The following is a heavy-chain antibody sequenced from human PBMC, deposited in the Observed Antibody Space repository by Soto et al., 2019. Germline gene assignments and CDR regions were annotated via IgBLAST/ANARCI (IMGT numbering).Heavy chain of an antibody. J-gene: IGHJ4*02. V-gene: IGHV5-10-1*03. CDR3: ARHGTDGNNHEY. CDR2: IDPTDSYT. CDR1: GYNFTSYW. Sequence: EVQLVQSGAEVKKPGESLRISCKGSGYNFTSYWITWVRQMPGKGLEWMGRIDPTDSYTKYSPSFQGHITISADKSISTAYLQWNSLRASDTAMYYCARHGTDGNNHEYWGQGTLVTVSS. D-gene: IGHD1-1*01.